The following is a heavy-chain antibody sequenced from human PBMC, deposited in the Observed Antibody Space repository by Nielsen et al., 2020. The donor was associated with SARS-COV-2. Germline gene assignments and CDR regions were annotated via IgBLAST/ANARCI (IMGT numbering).Heavy chain of an antibody. CDR1: GFTFSSYG. D-gene: IGHD4-17*01. CDR2: ISYDGSNK. CDR3: ARDAQSYGDSGFDY. J-gene: IGHJ4*02. V-gene: IGHV3-30*03. Sequence: GGSLRLSCAASGFTFSSYGMHWVRQAPGKGLEWVAVISYDGSNKYYADSVKGRFTISRDNSKNTLYLQMNSLRAEDTAVYYCARDAQSYGDSGFDYWGQGTLVTVSS.